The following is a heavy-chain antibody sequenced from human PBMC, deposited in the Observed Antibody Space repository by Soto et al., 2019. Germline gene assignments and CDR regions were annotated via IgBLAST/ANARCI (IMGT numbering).Heavy chain of an antibody. CDR3: ARDASPGGIAVAGTAPGDY. CDR2: INPNSGGT. Sequence: ASVKVSCKASGYTFTGYYMHWVRQAPGQGLEWMGWINPNSGGTNYAQKFQGWVTMTRDTSISTAYMELSRLRSDDTAVYYCARDASPGGIAVAGTAPGDYWGQGTLVTVSS. J-gene: IGHJ4*02. CDR1: GYTFTGYY. D-gene: IGHD6-19*01. V-gene: IGHV1-2*04.